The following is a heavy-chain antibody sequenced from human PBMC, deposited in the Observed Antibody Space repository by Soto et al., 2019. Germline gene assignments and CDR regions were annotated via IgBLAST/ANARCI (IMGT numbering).Heavy chain of an antibody. CDR1: GGSISSFY. J-gene: IGHJ3*02. D-gene: IGHD2-2*01. CDR3: ARDEGLGTKKDIVVVPAPRLGI. Sequence: SETLSLTCTVSGGSISSFYWSWIRQPAGKGLEWIGRIYSGGRNNYNPSLKSRVTMSVDTSKNQFSLKLSSVTAADTAVYYCARDEGLGTKKDIVVVPAPRLGIWGQGTMVTVSS. CDR2: IYSGGRN. V-gene: IGHV4-4*07.